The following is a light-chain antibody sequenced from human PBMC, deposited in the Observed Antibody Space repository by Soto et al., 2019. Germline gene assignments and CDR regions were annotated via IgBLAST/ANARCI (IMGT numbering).Light chain of an antibody. CDR3: QSYDRSLSGCV. J-gene: IGLJ1*01. V-gene: IGLV1-40*01. Sequence: QPVLTQPPSVSGAPGQRVTISCTGSSSNIGAGYDVHWYQQLPGTAPKLLIYDNTNRPSGVPDRFSGSKSGTSASLAITGLQAEDEADYYCQSYDRSLSGCVFGAGTKLTVL. CDR2: DNT. CDR1: SSNIGAGYD.